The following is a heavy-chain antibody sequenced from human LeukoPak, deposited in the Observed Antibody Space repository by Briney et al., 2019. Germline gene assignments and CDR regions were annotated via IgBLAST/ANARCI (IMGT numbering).Heavy chain of an antibody. CDR2: IYYSGIT. CDR1: GDSIGSSRYY. D-gene: IGHD2-15*01. J-gene: IGHJ5*02. Sequence: SETLSLTCTVSGDSIGSSRYYWGWIRQPPGEGLEWIGSIYYSGITYYNPSLKSRVTMSVDTSKNHFSLKLTSVAAADTAVYYCARHGGYCSGASCSGVWFDPWGQGTLVTVSS. CDR3: ARHGGYCSGASCSGVWFDP. V-gene: IGHV4-39*01.